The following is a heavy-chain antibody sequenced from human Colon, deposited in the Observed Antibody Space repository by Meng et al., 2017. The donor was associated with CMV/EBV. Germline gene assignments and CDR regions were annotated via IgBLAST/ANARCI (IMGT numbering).Heavy chain of an antibody. D-gene: IGHD2-8*02. CDR3: ARSPGFWSLDY. J-gene: IGHJ4*02. V-gene: IGHV4-4*02. CDR2: ISYSGST. CDR1: GDSISRNLW. Sequence: SETLSLTCAVSGDSISRNLWWSWVRQPPGKGLEWIGEISYSGSTKYNPSLQSRVTISSDTTNNRFPLRLNSVTAADTGVYFCARSPGFWSLDYWGRGTLVTVSS.